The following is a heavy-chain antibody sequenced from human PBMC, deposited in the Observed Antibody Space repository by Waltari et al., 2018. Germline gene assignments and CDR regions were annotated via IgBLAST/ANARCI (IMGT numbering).Heavy chain of an antibody. CDR1: GFTFSSYA. Sequence: QVQLVGFGGGVVQPGRSLRLSCAASGFTFSSYAMHRVRQAPGKGLGWVAVISYDGSNKYYAESSTCRFSTSRDNSKKTLYPQMSSLRREESAVYYCATDTMFDYGGQATLVTHSS. CDR3: ATDTMFDY. J-gene: IGHJ4*02. V-gene: IGHV3-30-3*01. CDR2: ISYDGSNK. D-gene: IGHD3-3*01.